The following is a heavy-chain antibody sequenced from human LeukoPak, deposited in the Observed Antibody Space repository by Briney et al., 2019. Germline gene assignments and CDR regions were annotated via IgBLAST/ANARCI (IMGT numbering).Heavy chain of an antibody. CDR1: GFTFSSYA. D-gene: IGHD6-19*01. J-gene: IGHJ5*02. Sequence: GGSLRLSCAASGFTFSSYAMSWVRQAPGKGLEWVSAISGSGGSTYYADSVKGRFTISRDNSKNTLCLQMNSLRAEDTAVYYCAKGSGWLVRRDNWFDPWGQGTLVTVSS. V-gene: IGHV3-23*01. CDR2: ISGSGGST. CDR3: AKGSGWLVRRDNWFDP.